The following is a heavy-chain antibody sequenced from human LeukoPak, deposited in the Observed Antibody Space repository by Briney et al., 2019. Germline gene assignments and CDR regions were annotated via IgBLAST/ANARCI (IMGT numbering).Heavy chain of an antibody. D-gene: IGHD3-10*01. Sequence: SETLSLTCTVSGGSISSYYWSWIRQPPGKGLEWIGYIYYSGSTNYNPSLKSRVTISVDTSKNQFSLKLSSVTAADTAVYYCARPSPGGYYPDDAFDIWGQGTMVTVSS. CDR1: GGSISSYY. CDR3: ARPSPGGYYPDDAFDI. CDR2: IYYSGST. V-gene: IGHV4-59*01. J-gene: IGHJ3*02.